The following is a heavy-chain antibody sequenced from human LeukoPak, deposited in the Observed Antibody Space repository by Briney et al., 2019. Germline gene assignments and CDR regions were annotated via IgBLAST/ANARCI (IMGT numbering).Heavy chain of an antibody. V-gene: IGHV6-1*01. Sequence: QTLSLTCAISGDTVSSNSAAWNWIRQSPSRGLEWLGRTYYRSKWYNDYAASVKSRISINPDTSKNHFSLQLNSVTPEDTAVYYCARKYSSTWYDALDIWGQGTMVTVSS. CDR1: GDTVSSNSAA. J-gene: IGHJ3*02. CDR2: TYYRSKWYN. D-gene: IGHD6-13*01. CDR3: ARKYSSTWYDALDI.